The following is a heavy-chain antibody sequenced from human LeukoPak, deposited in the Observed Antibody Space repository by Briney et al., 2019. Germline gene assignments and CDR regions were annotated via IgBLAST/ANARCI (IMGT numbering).Heavy chain of an antibody. D-gene: IGHD3-22*01. J-gene: IGHJ4*02. CDR2: IYYSGST. Sequence: SETLSLTCTVSGGSISSYYWSWIRQPPGKGLEWIGYIYYSGSTNYNSSFKSRVTISIDTPKNQFSLRLSSVTAADTAVYYCARGAYYYDSSDYYYPFDYWGQGTLVTVSS. V-gene: IGHV4-59*01. CDR1: GGSISSYY. CDR3: ARGAYYYDSSDYYYPFDY.